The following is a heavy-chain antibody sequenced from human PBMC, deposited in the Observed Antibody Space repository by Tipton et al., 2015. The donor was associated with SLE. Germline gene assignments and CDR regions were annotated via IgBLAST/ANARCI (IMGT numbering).Heavy chain of an antibody. CDR1: GGSIYSYY. V-gene: IGHV4-59*01. J-gene: IGHJ6*02. Sequence: TLSLTCTVSGGSIYSYYWSWIRQPPGKGLEWIGYISYSGRTNYSPSLKSRVTISLDTSKTQFSLNLRSLTAADTAVYYCARAPEGDLLGGMDVWGQGTPVTVSS. CDR2: ISYSGRT. D-gene: IGHD3-16*01. CDR3: ARAPEGDLLGGMDV.